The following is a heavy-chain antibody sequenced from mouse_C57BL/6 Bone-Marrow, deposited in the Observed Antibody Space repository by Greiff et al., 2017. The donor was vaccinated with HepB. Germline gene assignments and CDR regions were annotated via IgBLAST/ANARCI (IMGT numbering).Heavy chain of an antibody. Sequence: QVQLKQSGPGLVQPSQSLSITCTVSGFSLTSYGVHWVRQSPGKGLEWLGVIWRGGSTDYNAAFMSRLSITKDNSKSQVFFKMNSLQADDTAIYYCAKGDYYGSRRTWYFDVWGTGTTVTVSS. CDR1: GFSLTSYG. V-gene: IGHV2-5*01. CDR2: IWRGGST. J-gene: IGHJ1*03. D-gene: IGHD1-1*01. CDR3: AKGDYYGSRRTWYFDV.